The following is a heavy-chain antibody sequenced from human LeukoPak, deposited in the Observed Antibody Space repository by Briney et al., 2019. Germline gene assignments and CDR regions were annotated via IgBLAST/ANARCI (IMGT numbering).Heavy chain of an antibody. CDR1: GFTFSSYA. CDR3: ARRVPSQVITDYFDY. CDR2: ISGSGGST. V-gene: IGHV3-23*01. D-gene: IGHD3-16*01. Sequence: GGSLRLSCAASGFTFSSYAMSWVRQAPGKGLEWVSAISGSGGSTYYADSVKGRFTISRDNSKNTLFLQMNSLRAEDTAVYYCARRVPSQVITDYFDYWGQGTLVTVSS. J-gene: IGHJ4*02.